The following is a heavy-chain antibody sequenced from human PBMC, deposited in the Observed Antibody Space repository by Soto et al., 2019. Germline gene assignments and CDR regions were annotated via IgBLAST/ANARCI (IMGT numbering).Heavy chain of an antibody. CDR3: ARGITIFGVVTYLFDY. D-gene: IGHD3-3*01. CDR1: SGSISSSNW. J-gene: IGHJ4*02. CDR2: IYHSGST. V-gene: IGHV4-4*02. Sequence: QVQLQESGPGLVKPSGTLSLTCAVSSGSISSSNWWSWVRQPPGKGLEWIGEIYHSGSTNYNPSLKSRVTISVDKSKNQLSLKQSSLSTADTAVYYCARGITIFGVVTYLFDYWGQGTLVTVSS.